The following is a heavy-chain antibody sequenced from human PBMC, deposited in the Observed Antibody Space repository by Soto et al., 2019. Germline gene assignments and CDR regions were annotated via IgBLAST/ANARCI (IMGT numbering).Heavy chain of an antibody. CDR1: GGSISSYY. D-gene: IGHD5-12*01. CDR3: ARGGESGYGYYYYGMDV. V-gene: IGHV4-59*01. CDR2: IYYSGST. Sequence: PSETLSLTCTVSGGSISSYYWSWIRQPPGKGLEWIGYIYYSGSTNYNPSLKSRVTISVDTSKSQFSLKLSSVTAADTAVYYCARGGESGYGYYYYGMDVWGQGTTVTVSS. J-gene: IGHJ6*02.